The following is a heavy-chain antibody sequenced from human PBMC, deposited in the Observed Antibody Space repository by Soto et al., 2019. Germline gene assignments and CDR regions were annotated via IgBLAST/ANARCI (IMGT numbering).Heavy chain of an antibody. D-gene: IGHD5-18*01. CDR2: IYYSGNT. Sequence: PETPCVTYTVSGESVTSGNYYWSWIRQPPEKGLEWIGYIYYSGNTNYSPSLKSRVTMSLDRSNNQFSLNLSSVTAADTAVYYCARIPVDATIIYWFDPWGQG. V-gene: IGHV4-61*01. J-gene: IGHJ5*01. CDR1: GESVTSGNYY. CDR3: ARIPVDATIIYWFDP.